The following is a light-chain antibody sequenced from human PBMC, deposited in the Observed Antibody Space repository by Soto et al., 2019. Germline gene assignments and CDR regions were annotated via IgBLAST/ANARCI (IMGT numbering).Light chain of an antibody. CDR3: SSYAASNKLGV. Sequence: QSVLTQPTSASGSPGQSVTISCIGTSSDVGGYNYVSWYQQHPGKAPKLMIYEVSKRPSGVPDRFSGSKSGNTASLTVSGLQAEDEADYYCSSYAASNKLGVFGGGTKLTVL. V-gene: IGLV2-8*01. CDR1: SSDVGGYNY. J-gene: IGLJ2*01. CDR2: EVS.